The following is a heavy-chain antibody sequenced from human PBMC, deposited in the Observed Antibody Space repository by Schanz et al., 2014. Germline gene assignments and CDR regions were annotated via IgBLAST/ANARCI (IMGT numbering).Heavy chain of an antibody. D-gene: IGHD3-22*01. CDR1: GYTFTSDS. J-gene: IGHJ5*02. CDR3: AREVGLYDRGWFDP. Sequence: QVQLVQSGAEVKKPGASVKVSCKASGYTFTSDSMHWVRQAPGQGLEWLGWMNPNSGNPGFAQKFRGRVTMTRNTSMSTAYIELHILTSEDTAVYYCAREVGLYDRGWFDPWGQGTLVTVSS. CDR2: MNPNSGNP. V-gene: IGHV1-8*02.